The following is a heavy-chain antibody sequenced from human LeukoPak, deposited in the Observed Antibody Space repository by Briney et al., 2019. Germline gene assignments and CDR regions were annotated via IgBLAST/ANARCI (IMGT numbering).Heavy chain of an antibody. Sequence: GGSLRLSCAASGFTFSSYFMSWVRQAPGKGLEWVANIKKDGSEKYYVDSVKGRFTISRDNAKNSLYLQMNSLRAEDTAFYYCARPLLYYYGSETYFWFDPWGQGTLVTVSS. CDR1: GFTFSSYF. CDR3: ARPLLYYYGSETYFWFDP. CDR2: IKKDGSEK. J-gene: IGHJ5*02. D-gene: IGHD3-10*01. V-gene: IGHV3-7*01.